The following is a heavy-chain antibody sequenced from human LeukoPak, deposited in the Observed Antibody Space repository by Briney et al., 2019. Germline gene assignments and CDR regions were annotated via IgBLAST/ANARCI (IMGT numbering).Heavy chain of an antibody. Sequence: ASVKVSCKASGCTFTDSYIHWVRQAPGQGLEWMGRINPNSGDPNYPQNFQGRVTMTRDTSISTAYMEMSSLTSDDTAVYYCARSAGHCNNGVCFTDYYIDVWGTGTTVTVSS. CDR3: ARSAGHCNNGVCFTDYYIDV. V-gene: IGHV1-2*06. CDR2: INPNSGDP. CDR1: GCTFTDSY. D-gene: IGHD2-8*01. J-gene: IGHJ6*03.